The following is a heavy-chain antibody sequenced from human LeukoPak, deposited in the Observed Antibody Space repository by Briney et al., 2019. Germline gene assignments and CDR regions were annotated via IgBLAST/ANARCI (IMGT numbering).Heavy chain of an antibody. CDR2: IYYSGST. CDR3: ARAKYPGELSH. J-gene: IGHJ4*02. D-gene: IGHD3-16*02. CDR1: GGSISSYY. V-gene: IGHV4-59*01. Sequence: PSETLSLTCTVSGGSISSYYWSWIRQPPEKGLEWIGYIYYSGSTNYNPSLKSRVTISVDTSKNQFSLKLSSVTAADTAVYYCARAKYPGELSHWGQGTLVTVSS.